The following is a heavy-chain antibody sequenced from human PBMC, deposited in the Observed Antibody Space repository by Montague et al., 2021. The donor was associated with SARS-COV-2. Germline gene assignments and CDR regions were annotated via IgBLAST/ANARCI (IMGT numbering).Heavy chain of an antibody. CDR3: ARVSRITIFGVVGWFDP. V-gene: IGHV4-59*01. CDR2: IYYSGST. CDR1: GGSISSYY. D-gene: IGHD3-3*01. Sequence: SETLSLTCTVSGGSISSYYWSWIRQPPGKGLEWIGYIYYSGSTNYNPSLKSRVTISVDTSKNQFSLKLSSVTAADTAVYYCARVSRITIFGVVGWFDPWGQGTLDTVSS. J-gene: IGHJ5*02.